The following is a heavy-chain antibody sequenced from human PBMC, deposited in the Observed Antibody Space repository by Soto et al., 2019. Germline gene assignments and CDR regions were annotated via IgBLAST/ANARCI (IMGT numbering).Heavy chain of an antibody. J-gene: IGHJ5*02. Sequence: SETLSLTCTVSGGSISSGGYYWSWIRQHPGKGLEWIGYIYYSGSTYYNPSLKSRVTISVDTSKNQFSLKLSSVTAADTAVYYCARGRIAARPRSFDPWGQGTRVSFSS. CDR2: IYYSGST. D-gene: IGHD6-6*01. CDR1: GGSISSGGYY. V-gene: IGHV4-31*03. CDR3: ARGRIAARPRSFDP.